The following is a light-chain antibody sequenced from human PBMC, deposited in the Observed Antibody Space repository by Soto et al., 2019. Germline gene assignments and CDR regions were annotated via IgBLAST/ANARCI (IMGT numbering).Light chain of an antibody. V-gene: IGKV3D-15*01. CDR2: GAS. J-gene: IGKJ1*01. CDR1: QSVSSN. Sequence: EIVMTQSPATLSVSPGERATLSCRASQSVSSNLAWYQQKPGQAPRLLIYGASTRATGIPARFSGGGSGTEFTLTISSLQSEDFAIYYCQQYNNWRGAFGQGTKVEIK. CDR3: QQYNNWRGA.